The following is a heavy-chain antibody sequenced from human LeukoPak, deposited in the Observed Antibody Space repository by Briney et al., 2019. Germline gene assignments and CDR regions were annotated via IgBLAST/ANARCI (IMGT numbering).Heavy chain of an antibody. V-gene: IGHV1-69*05. CDR3: ARGYCSSTSCYTSPVGYYFDY. J-gene: IGHJ4*02. D-gene: IGHD2-2*02. CDR1: GGTFSSCA. Sequence: SVKVSFKASGGTFSSCAISWVRQAPGQGLEWMGGIIPIFGTANYAQKFQGRVTITTDESTSTAYMELSSLRSEDTAVYYCARGYCSSTSCYTSPVGYYFDYWGQGTLVTVSS. CDR2: IIPIFGTA.